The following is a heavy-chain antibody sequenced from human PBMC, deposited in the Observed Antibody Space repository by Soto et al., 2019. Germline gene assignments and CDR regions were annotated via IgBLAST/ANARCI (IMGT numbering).Heavy chain of an antibody. CDR2: IFHRGST. CDR3: AIDVYNSSWYWFDP. D-gene: IGHD6-13*01. CDR1: GGSISGSNW. J-gene: IGHJ5*02. V-gene: IGHV4-4*02. Sequence: QVRLQESGPGLVKPSGTLSLTCVVSGGSISGSNWWSWVRQPPGRGLEWIGEIFHRGSTNYNPSLRSRVTISIDKSKNQFSLKLSSLTAADTAVYYCAIDVYNSSWYWFDPWGQGTLVTVSS.